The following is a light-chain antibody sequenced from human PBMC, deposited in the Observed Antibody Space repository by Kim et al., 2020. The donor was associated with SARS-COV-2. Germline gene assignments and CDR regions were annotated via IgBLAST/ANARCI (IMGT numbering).Light chain of an antibody. CDR3: QQYNNWPRT. J-gene: IGKJ1*01. Sequence: VSPGQRVTLSCRASQYVSNNLAWYQQKPGQPPRSLIYSMSTRATGVPDRFSGSGSGIDFTLTINSLQSEDFAAYYCQQYNNWPRTFGQGTKVDIK. CDR1: QYVSNN. CDR2: SMS. V-gene: IGKV3-15*01.